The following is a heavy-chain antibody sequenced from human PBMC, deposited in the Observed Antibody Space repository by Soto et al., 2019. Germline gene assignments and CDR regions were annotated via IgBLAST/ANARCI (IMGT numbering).Heavy chain of an antibody. CDR2: IYYSGST. J-gene: IGHJ4*02. CDR3: ASNSYGYTFYAY. Sequence: PPETLSLTCTVSGGSISSGGYYWSWIRQHPGKGLEWIGYIYYSGSTYYNPSLKSRVTISVDTSKNQFSLKLSSVTAADTAVYYCASNSYGYTFYAYWGQGTLVTVSS. CDR1: GGSISSGGYY. V-gene: IGHV4-30-4*08. D-gene: IGHD5-18*01.